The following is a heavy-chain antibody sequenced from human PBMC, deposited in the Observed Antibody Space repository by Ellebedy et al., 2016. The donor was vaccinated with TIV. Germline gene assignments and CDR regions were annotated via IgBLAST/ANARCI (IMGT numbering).Heavy chain of an antibody. J-gene: IGHJ4*02. Sequence: SETLSLXXTIYGGSFSNYLWSWIRQPPGKGLEWIGTIYYTGMTYSNPSLKSRVTISVDKSKNFFSLTLSSVTAADTAVYYCASLDGVTDYWGQGTLVTVSS. CDR1: GGSFSNYL. V-gene: IGHV4-34*01. CDR2: IYYTGMT. CDR3: ASLDGVTDY. D-gene: IGHD3-3*01.